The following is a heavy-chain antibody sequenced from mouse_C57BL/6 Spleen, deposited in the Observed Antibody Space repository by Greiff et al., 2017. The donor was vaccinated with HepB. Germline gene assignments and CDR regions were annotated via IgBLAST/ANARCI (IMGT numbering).Heavy chain of an antibody. J-gene: IGHJ4*01. CDR2: IYPRSGNT. V-gene: IGHV1-81*01. CDR3: ARSREGAMGD. Sequence: VQLQQSGAELARPGASVKLSCKASGYNFTSYGISWVKQRTGQGLEWIGEIYPRSGNTYYNEKFKGKATLTADKSSSTAYMELRSLTSEDSAVYFCARSREGAMGDWGQGTSVTVSS. CDR1: GYNFTSYG.